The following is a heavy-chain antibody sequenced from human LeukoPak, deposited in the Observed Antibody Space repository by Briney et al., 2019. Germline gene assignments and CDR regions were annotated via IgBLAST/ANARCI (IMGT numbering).Heavy chain of an antibody. Sequence: GGSLRLSCAASGFTFSSYAMSWVRQAPGKGLEWVSGITDSGFTTFYANSVKGRFTISRDNSKNTLYLQMNSLRAEDTAVYYCANAGFCSSTTCYNPFDHWGQGTLITVSS. CDR2: ITDSGFTT. J-gene: IGHJ4*02. CDR3: ANAGFCSSTTCYNPFDH. V-gene: IGHV3-23*01. D-gene: IGHD2-2*02. CDR1: GFTFSSYA.